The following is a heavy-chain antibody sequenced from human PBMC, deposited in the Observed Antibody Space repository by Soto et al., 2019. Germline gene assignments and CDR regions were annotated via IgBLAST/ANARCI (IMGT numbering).Heavy chain of an antibody. J-gene: IGHJ2*01. CDR1: GFTFSSYA. V-gene: IGHV3-23*01. CDR2: ISGSGGST. Sequence: EVQLLESGGGLVQPGGSLRLSCAASGFTFSSYAMSWVRQAPGKGLEWVSAISGSGGSTYYADYVKGRFTISRDNSKNTLYPQMNSLRAEDTAVYYCAKDGGNSHWYFDLWGRGTLVTVSS. D-gene: IGHD2-21*02. CDR3: AKDGGNSHWYFDL.